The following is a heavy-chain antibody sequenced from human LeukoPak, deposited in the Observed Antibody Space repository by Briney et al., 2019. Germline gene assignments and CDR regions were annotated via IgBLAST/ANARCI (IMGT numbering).Heavy chain of an antibody. CDR3: ARDHVVGAREALVF. CDR2: ISSSSSYI. J-gene: IGHJ4*02. V-gene: IGHV3-21*04. D-gene: IGHD1-26*01. CDR1: GFTFSSYS. Sequence: GGSLRLSCAASGFTFSSYSMNWVRQAPGKGLEWVSSISSSSSYIYYADSVKGRFTISRDNAKNSLYLQMNSLRAEDTAVYYCARDHVVGAREALVFGGQGTLVTVSS.